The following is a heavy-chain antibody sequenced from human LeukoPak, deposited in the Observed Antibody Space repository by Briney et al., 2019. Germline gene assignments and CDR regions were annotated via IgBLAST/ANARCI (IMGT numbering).Heavy chain of an antibody. V-gene: IGHV1-2*04. CDR3: ARDDELRGAFDI. CDR1: GYTFTSYG. J-gene: IGHJ3*02. CDR2: INPNSGGT. Sequence: VASVKVSCKASGYTFTSYGISWVRQAPGQGLEWMGWINPNSGGTNYAQKFQGWITMTRDTSISTAYMELSRLRSDDTAVYYCARDDELRGAFDIWGQGTMVTVSS. D-gene: IGHD1-26*01.